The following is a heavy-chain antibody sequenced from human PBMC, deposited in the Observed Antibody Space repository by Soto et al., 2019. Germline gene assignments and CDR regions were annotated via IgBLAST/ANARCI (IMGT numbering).Heavy chain of an antibody. CDR2: IYYSGST. CDR1: GGSISSYY. CDR3: SRESWGCSGGSCYPEIAFDI. J-gene: IGHJ3*02. V-gene: IGHV4-59*01. D-gene: IGHD2-15*01. Sequence: SETLSVTCTVSGGSISSYYWSWSRQPPGKGLEWIGYIYYSGSTNYNPSLKSRVTISVDTSKNQFSLKLSSVTAADTAVYYCSRESWGCSGGSCYPEIAFDIWGQGTMVTVSS.